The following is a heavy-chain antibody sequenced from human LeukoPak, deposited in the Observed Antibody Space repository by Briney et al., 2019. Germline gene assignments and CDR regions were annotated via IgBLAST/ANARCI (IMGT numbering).Heavy chain of an antibody. CDR2: IYYSGST. V-gene: IGHV4-59*01. D-gene: IGHD6-19*01. CDR3: ARGVEWLVRDAFDI. Sequence: PSETLSLTCTVSGGSISSYYWSWIRQPPGKGLEWIGYIYYSGSTNYNPSLKSRVTISVDTSKNQFSLKLSSVTAADTAVYYCARGVEWLVRDAFDIWGQGTMVTVSS. J-gene: IGHJ3*02. CDR1: GGSISSYY.